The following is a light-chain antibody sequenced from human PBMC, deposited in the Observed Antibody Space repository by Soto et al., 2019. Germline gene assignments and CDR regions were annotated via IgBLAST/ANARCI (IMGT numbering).Light chain of an antibody. Sequence: MTQYTGTLSLSPGERATLSCRASQSVSSSYLAWYQQKPGQAPRLLIYGASSRATGIPDRFSGSGSGTDFTLTISRLEPEDFAVYYCQQYGSSRAFGQGTKVDIK. CDR3: QQYGSSRA. CDR1: QSVSSSY. V-gene: IGKV3-20*01. J-gene: IGKJ1*01. CDR2: GAS.